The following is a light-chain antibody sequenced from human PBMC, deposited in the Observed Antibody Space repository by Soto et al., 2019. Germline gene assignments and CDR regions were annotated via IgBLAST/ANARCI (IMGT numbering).Light chain of an antibody. CDR2: EDS. V-gene: IGLV2-23*01. Sequence: QSALTQPASVSGSPGQSITISCTGTSSDVGNYNLVSWYQQHPGKAPKLMIYEDSKRPSGVSNRFSGSKSGNTASLTISGSQAEDEADYYCCSYAGSSPAVFGGGTQLTVL. J-gene: IGLJ7*01. CDR1: SSDVGNYNL. CDR3: CSYAGSSPAV.